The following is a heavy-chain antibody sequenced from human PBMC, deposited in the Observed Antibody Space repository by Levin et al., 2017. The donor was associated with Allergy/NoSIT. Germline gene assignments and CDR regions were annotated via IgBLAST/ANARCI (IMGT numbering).Heavy chain of an antibody. J-gene: IGHJ4*02. D-gene: IGHD5-12*01. Sequence: PGGSLRLSCAASGFTFSSNWMTWVRLAPGKGLEWVANIKEDGSEKYYVDSVKGRFTISRDNAKNSLFLQMNSLRAEDTAVYYCARSLNGYDNFDYWGQGTLVTVSS. CDR1: GFTFSSNW. V-gene: IGHV3-7*01. CDR3: ARSLNGYDNFDY. CDR2: IKEDGSEK.